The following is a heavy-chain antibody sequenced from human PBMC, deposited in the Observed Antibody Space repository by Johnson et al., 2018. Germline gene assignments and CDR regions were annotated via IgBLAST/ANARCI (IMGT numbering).Heavy chain of an antibody. Sequence: QVQLQESGPGLVKSSETLSLTCTVSGSISNYYWSWIRQPAGKGLEWIGRIFPTGITNYNPSLKSRVTMSVDTSKNQYSLKLNSVTAADTAVYYCARGSLIVDGWGQGTTVSVS. V-gene: IGHV4-4*07. CDR1: GSISNYY. D-gene: IGHD3-22*01. CDR2: IFPTGIT. J-gene: IGHJ6*02. CDR3: ARGSLIVDG.